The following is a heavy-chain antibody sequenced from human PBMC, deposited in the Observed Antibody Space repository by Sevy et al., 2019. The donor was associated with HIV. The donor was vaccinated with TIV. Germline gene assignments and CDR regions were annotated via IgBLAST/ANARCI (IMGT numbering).Heavy chain of an antibody. CDR2: INPNSGGT. V-gene: IGHV1-2*02. J-gene: IGHJ5*02. D-gene: IGHD3-22*01. CDR1: GYTFTGYY. CDR3: ARAYDSPYNWFDP. Sequence: ASVKVSCKASGYTFTGYYMDWVRQAPGQGLEWMGWINPNSGGTNYAQKFQGRVTMTRDTSISTAYMELSRLRSDDTAVYYCARAYDSPYNWFDPWGQGTLVTVSS.